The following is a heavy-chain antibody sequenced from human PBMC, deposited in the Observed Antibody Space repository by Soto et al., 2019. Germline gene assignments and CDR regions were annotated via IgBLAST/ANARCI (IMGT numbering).Heavy chain of an antibody. D-gene: IGHD1-7*01. CDR2: IYRTGST. CDR3: ASRDPGTSVDY. CDR1: GGAFTSNNW. J-gene: IGHJ4*02. Sequence: PSETLSLTCAVSGGAFTSNNWWTWVRQPPGQGLEWIGEIYRTGSTNYNPSLKSRVTISLDKSENQFSLKVTSLTAADTAVYYCASRDPGTSVDYWGQGTLVTVSS. V-gene: IGHV4-4*02.